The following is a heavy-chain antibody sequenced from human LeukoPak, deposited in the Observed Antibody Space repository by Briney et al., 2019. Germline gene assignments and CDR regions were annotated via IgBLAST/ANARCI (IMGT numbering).Heavy chain of an antibody. CDR1: GFTFSSYW. V-gene: IGHV3-74*01. J-gene: IGHJ5*02. CDR3: ARVKVASQTAWLDP. Sequence: PGGSLRPSCAASGFTFSSYWMHWVRQAPGKGLVWVSRINSDGSSTTYADSVKGRFTISRDNAKNTLYLQTNSLRAEDTAVYYCARVKVASQTAWLDPWGQGTLVTVSS. CDR2: INSDGSST. D-gene: IGHD2-15*01.